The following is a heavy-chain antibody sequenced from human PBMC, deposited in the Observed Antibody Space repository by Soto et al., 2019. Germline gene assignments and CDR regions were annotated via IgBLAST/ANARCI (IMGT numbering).Heavy chain of an antibody. V-gene: IGHV3-48*01. J-gene: IGHJ3*02. CDR3: AKDLSMQWLAYDAFDI. D-gene: IGHD6-19*01. CDR2: ISSSSTI. Sequence: GGSLRLSCAASGFTFSSYSMNWVRQAPGKGLEWVSYISSSSTIYYADSVKGRFTISRDNAKNSLYLQMNSLRAEDTAVYYCAKDLSMQWLAYDAFDIWGQGTMVTVSS. CDR1: GFTFSSYS.